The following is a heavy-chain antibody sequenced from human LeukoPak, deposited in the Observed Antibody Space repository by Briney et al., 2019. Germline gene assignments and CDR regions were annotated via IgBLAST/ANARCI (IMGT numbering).Heavy chain of an antibody. V-gene: IGHV4-38-2*02. CDR3: ARVRFVYDSSGYSPRHRNWFDP. D-gene: IGHD3-22*01. CDR2: IYHTGTT. Sequence: SETLSLTCIVSGFSISIGFYWGWIRQPPGKGLECIGTIYHTGTTYYNPSLKSRVTISVDTSKNQFSLKLSSVTAADTAVYYCARVRFVYDSSGYSPRHRNWFDPWGQGTLVTVSS. J-gene: IGHJ5*02. CDR1: GFSISIGFY.